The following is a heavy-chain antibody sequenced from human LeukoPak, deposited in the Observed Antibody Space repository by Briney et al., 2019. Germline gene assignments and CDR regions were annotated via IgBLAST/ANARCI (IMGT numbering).Heavy chain of an antibody. CDR3: ARHLAVSRATLDAFDI. V-gene: IGHV4-59*08. Sequence: SETLSLACTVSGGSISSYYWSWIRQPPGKGLEWIGYIYYSGSTNYNPSLKSRVTISVDTSKNQFSLKLSSVTAADTAVYYCARHLAVSRATLDAFDIWGQGTMVTVSS. J-gene: IGHJ3*02. D-gene: IGHD6-19*01. CDR1: GGSISSYY. CDR2: IYYSGST.